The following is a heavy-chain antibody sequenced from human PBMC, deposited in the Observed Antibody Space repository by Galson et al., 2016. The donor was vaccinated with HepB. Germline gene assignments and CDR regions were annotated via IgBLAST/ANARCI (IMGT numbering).Heavy chain of an antibody. Sequence: SVKVSCKVSGYSVTDFSMHWVRQAPGKGLEWMGGFDPKAEETIFAQKFQGRVTVTEDTSTDTAYMELTSLRSEDTAVYYCASEGIQLGRHRYIDFWGQGTRVIVSS. J-gene: IGHJ4*01. CDR3: ASEGIQLGRHRYIDF. CDR1: GYSVTDFS. CDR2: FDPKAEET. D-gene: IGHD1-1*01. V-gene: IGHV1-24*01.